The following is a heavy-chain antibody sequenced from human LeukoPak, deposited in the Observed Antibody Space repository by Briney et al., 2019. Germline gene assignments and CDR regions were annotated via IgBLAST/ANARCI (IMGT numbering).Heavy chain of an antibody. D-gene: IGHD2-21*01. CDR3: ARDHGLFHMFDP. V-gene: IGHV4-38-2*02. CDR1: GYSISSGYY. J-gene: IGHJ5*02. CDR2: IYHSGST. Sequence: PSETLSLTCTVSGYSISSGYYWGWIRQPPGKGLEWIGSIYHSGSTYYNPSLKSRVTISIDTSKNQFSLKLSSVTAADTAVYYCARDHGLFHMFDPWGQGTLVTVSS.